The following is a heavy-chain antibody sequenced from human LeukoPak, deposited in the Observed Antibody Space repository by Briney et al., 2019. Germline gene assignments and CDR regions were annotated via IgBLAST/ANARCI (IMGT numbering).Heavy chain of an antibody. J-gene: IGHJ4*02. V-gene: IGHV4-39*07. CDR3: TGGNIVIVPSATFDY. D-gene: IGHD2/OR15-2a*01. Sequence: SETLSLTCTASGGSFSSNSYNWGWIRQPPGKGLEWIGSIYYSGSTYYNPSLKSRVTISVDSSKNQFSLNLSSVTAADTALYYCTGGNIVIVPSATFDYWGQGTLVTVSS. CDR1: GGSFSSNSYN. CDR2: IYYSGST.